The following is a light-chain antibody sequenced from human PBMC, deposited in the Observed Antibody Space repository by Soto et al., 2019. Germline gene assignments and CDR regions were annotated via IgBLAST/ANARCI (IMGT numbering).Light chain of an antibody. J-gene: IGLJ1*01. CDR3: ASSTSSSTMV. CDR2: DVS. CDR1: SSDVGAYNY. Sequence: QSVLTQPASVSGSPGQSITISCTGTSSDVGAYNYVSWYQQHPGKAPKLMIYDVSNRPSGVSNRFSGSKSGNTASLTVAVLHAYDEAYYYCASSTSSSTMVFGNGTKLTVL. V-gene: IGLV2-14*01.